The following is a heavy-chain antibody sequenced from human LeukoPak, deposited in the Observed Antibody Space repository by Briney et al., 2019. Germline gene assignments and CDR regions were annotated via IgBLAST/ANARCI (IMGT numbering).Heavy chain of an antibody. CDR1: GFTFSRYG. CDR3: AELGITMIGGV. D-gene: IGHD3-10*02. V-gene: IGHV3-74*01. Sequence: GGSLRLSCAASGFTFSRYGMHWVRQAPGKGLVWISHINNDGSRTTYADSVKGRFTISRDNAKNSLYLQMNSLRAEDTAVYYCAELGITMIGGVWGKGTTVTISS. J-gene: IGHJ6*04. CDR2: INNDGSRT.